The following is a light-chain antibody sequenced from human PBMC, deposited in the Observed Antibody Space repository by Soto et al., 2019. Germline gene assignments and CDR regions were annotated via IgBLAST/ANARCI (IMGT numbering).Light chain of an antibody. Sequence: DIVMTQSPLSLPVTPGEPASISCRSSQSLLHSNGYNYLNWYLQKPGQSPQLLIYLGSNRASGVPDRFRGSGSGTDFTLKISRVEAEDVGVYYCMQALHTPRTFGQGTKVEIK. CDR2: LGS. CDR1: QSLLHSNGYNY. J-gene: IGKJ1*01. CDR3: MQALHTPRT. V-gene: IGKV2-28*01.